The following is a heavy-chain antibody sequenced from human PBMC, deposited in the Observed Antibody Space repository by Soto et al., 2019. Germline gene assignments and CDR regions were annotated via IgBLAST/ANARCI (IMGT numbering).Heavy chain of an antibody. Sequence: SVKVSCKASGVTFSRQDMRWVRQAPGQGREWMGGIIPIFGTPQYAEKFQDRVTITADESTSTAYMELSSPTSEDTAVYYCATNEGRDGYSFDYWGQGTLVTVSS. CDR3: ATNEGRDGYSFDY. CDR1: GVTFSRQD. V-gene: IGHV1-69*13. D-gene: IGHD5-12*01. CDR2: IIPIFGTP. J-gene: IGHJ4*02.